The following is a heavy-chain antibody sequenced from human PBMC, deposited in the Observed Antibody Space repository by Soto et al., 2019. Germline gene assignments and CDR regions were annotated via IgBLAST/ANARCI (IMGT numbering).Heavy chain of an antibody. CDR3: ARDLVPAIVVPAAMSIEDY. CDR2: ISSSSSYI. V-gene: IGHV3-21*01. Sequence: EVQLVESGGGLVKPGGSLRLSCAASGFTFSSYSMNWVRQAPGKGLEWVSSISSSSSYIYYADSVKGRFTISRDNAKNSLYLQMNSLRADDTAVYYCARDLVPAIVVPAAMSIEDYWGQGTLVTVSS. CDR1: GFTFSSYS. J-gene: IGHJ4*02. D-gene: IGHD2-2*01.